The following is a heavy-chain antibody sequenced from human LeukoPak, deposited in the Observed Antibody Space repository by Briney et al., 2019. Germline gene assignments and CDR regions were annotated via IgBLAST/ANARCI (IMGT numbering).Heavy chain of an antibody. V-gene: IGHV4-34*01. Sequence: SETLSLTCAVYGGSFSGYYWSWIRQPPGKGLEWIGEINHSGSTNYNPSLKSRVTISVDTSKNQFSLKLSSVTAADTAVYYCARAAYYDSSGYYYLPPHYFDYWGQGTLVTVSS. J-gene: IGHJ4*02. CDR1: GGSFSGYY. CDR2: INHSGST. D-gene: IGHD3-22*01. CDR3: ARAAYYDSSGYYYLPPHYFDY.